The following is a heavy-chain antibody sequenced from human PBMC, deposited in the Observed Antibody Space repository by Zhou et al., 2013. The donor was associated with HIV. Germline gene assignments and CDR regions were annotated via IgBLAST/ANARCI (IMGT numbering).Heavy chain of an antibody. J-gene: IGHJ4*02. CDR1: GFTLTDLS. CDR2: FDPEYGET. D-gene: IGHD3-16*02. V-gene: IGHV1-24*01. CDR3: ATVIYDYVWGSYRRYFDY. Sequence: QVQLVQSGAEVKKPGASVRVSCKVSGFTLTDLSIHWVRQAPGKGLEWMGGFDPEYGETIYAQKFQGRVTMTADTSTDTAYMELSSLRSEDTAVYYCATVIYDYVWGSYRRYFDYWGQGTLVTVLL.